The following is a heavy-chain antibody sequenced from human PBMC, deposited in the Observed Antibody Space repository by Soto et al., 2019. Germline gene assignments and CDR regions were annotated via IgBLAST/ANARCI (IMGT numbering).Heavy chain of an antibody. CDR3: TAYCSSASCYAGRYFDY. V-gene: IGHV3-73*01. D-gene: IGHD2-15*01. CDR2: IRSKANSYAT. Sequence: EVQLVESGGGLVQPGGSLKLSCAASGFTFSGSAMHWVRQASGKGLEWVGRIRSKANSYATAYAASVKGRFTISRDDSKNTAYLQMNSLKTEDTAVYYCTAYCSSASCYAGRYFDYWGQGTLVTVSS. CDR1: GFTFSGSA. J-gene: IGHJ4*02.